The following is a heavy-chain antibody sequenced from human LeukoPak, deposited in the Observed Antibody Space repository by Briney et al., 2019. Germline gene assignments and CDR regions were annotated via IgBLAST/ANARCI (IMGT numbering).Heavy chain of an antibody. CDR2: IYYGGAT. CDR3: ARQDYDSSAYFDF. D-gene: IGHD3-22*01. J-gene: IGHJ4*02. Sequence: ASETLSLTCTVSGGSIRSDNYYWGWIRQPPGKGLEWIGSIYYGGATYYNPSLKSRVTISVDTSKNQFSLKLNSVPAADTAVYYCARQDYDSSAYFDFWGQGTLVTVSS. CDR1: GGSIRSDNYY. V-gene: IGHV4-39*01.